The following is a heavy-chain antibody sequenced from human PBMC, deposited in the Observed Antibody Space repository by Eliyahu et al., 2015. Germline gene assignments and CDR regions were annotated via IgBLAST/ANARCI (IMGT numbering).Heavy chain of an antibody. CDR3: ASLGIAVAGTQGPGGY. CDR1: GGSISSXXYX. D-gene: IGHD6-19*01. Sequence: QLQLQESGPGLVKPSETLSLTCTVSGGSISSXXYXWGWIRQPPGKGLEWIGSIYYSGSTYXNPSLKSRVTISVDTSKNQFSLKLSSVTAADTAVYYCASLGIAVAGTQGPGGYWGQGTLVTVSS. CDR2: IYYSGST. V-gene: IGHV4-39*01. J-gene: IGHJ4*02.